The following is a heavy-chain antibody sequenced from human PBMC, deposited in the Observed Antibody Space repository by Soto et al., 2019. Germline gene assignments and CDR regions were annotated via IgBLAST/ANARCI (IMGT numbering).Heavy chain of an antibody. CDR1: GFPFNTYT. CDR3: AKDYERGYSGYDLFRGFDY. V-gene: IGHV3-21*04. D-gene: IGHD5-12*01. J-gene: IGHJ4*02. Sequence: GGSLRLSCATSGFPFNTYTMNWARQARGKGLQWIASIGPSGYDTYYADSVRGRFAISRDNAKDSVFLQMNSLRAEDTAVYYCAKDYERGYSGYDLFRGFDYWGQGTLVTVSS. CDR2: IGPSGYDT.